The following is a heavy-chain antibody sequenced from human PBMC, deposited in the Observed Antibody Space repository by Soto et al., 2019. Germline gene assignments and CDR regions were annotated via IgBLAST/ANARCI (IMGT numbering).Heavy chain of an antibody. CDR3: AIDFYYDSSGYRYNYFDS. D-gene: IGHD3-22*01. CDR2: IYYTGST. J-gene: IGHJ5*01. V-gene: IGHV4-30-4*01. Sequence: SETLSLSCTVSGGSISSGDYYWSWIRQPPGKGLEWIGYIYYTGSTYYNPSLKSRVTISADTSKNQFSLKLSSVTAADTAVYYCAIDFYYDSSGYRYNYFDSWGQGTLVTVSS. CDR1: GGSISSGDYY.